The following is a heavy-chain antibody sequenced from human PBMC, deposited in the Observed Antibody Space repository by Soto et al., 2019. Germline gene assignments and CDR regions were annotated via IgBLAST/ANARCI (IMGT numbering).Heavy chain of an antibody. Sequence: QVQLQESGPGLVKPSQTLSLTCTVSGGSISRGDYYWNWIRQPPGKGLEWIGHIYYRGSTYYKPSLKSRITISLDTSKNQFSLKLSSVTAADTAVYYCAGQPTAGSYYDLGSYYYYYGMDVWGQGTTVTVSS. CDR3: AGQPTAGSYYDLGSYYYYYGMDV. CDR2: IYYRGST. D-gene: IGHD3-10*01. V-gene: IGHV4-30-4*01. CDR1: GGSISRGDYY. J-gene: IGHJ6*02.